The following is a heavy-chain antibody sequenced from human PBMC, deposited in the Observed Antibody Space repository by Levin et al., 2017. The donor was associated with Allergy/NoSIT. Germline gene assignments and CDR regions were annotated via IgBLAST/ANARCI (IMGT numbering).Heavy chain of an antibody. CDR2: IKQDGSEK. Sequence: SGGSLRLSCAASGFTFSSYWMSWVRQAPGKGLEWVANIKQDGSEKYYVDSVKGRFTISRDNAKNSLYLQMNSLRAEDTAVYYCARDLNWNYGVEFDYWDQGTLVTVSS. V-gene: IGHV3-7*01. D-gene: IGHD1-7*01. CDR3: ARDLNWNYGVEFDY. CDR1: GFTFSSYW. J-gene: IGHJ4*02.